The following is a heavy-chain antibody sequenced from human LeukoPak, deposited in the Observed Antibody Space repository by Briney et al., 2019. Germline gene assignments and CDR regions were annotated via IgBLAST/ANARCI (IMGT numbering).Heavy chain of an antibody. V-gene: IGHV1-2*04. CDR2: INPNSGGT. D-gene: IGHD3-9*01. CDR3: AAGYYPGTFDY. J-gene: IGHJ4*02. Sequence: GASVKVSCKASGGTFSSYAISWVRQAPGQGLEWMGWINPNSGGTNYAQKLQGWVTMTRDTSISTAYMELSRLRSDDTAVYYCAAGYYPGTFDYWGQGTLVTVSS. CDR1: GGTFSSYA.